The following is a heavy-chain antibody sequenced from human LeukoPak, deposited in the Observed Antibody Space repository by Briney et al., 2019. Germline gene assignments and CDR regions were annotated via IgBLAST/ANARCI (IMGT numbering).Heavy chain of an antibody. CDR1: GGSFSGYY. Sequence: PSETLSLTCAVYGGSFSGYYWSWIRQPPGKGLEWIGEISHSGSTNYNPSLKSRVTISVDTSKNQFSLKLSSVTAADTAVYYCARVPSYDFWSGYYGRYFDYWGQGTLVTVSS. V-gene: IGHV4-34*01. J-gene: IGHJ4*02. CDR2: ISHSGST. D-gene: IGHD3-3*01. CDR3: ARVPSYDFWSGYYGRYFDY.